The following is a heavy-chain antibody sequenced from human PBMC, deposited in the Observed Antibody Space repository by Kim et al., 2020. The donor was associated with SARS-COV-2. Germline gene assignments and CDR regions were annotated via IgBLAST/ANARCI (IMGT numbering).Heavy chain of an antibody. J-gene: IGHJ6*02. D-gene: IGHD1-26*01. CDR1: GGSISSGGYS. CDR3: DSGGVGSTGSYYYYGMDV. CDR2: IYHSRST. V-gene: IGHV4-30-2*01. Sequence: SETLSLTCAVSGGSISSGGYSWSWIRQPPGKGLEWIGYIYHSRSTYYNPSLKSRVTISVDRSENQFSLKLRSVTAADTAVYYCDSGGVGSTGSYYYYGMDVWGQGTTVTVSS.